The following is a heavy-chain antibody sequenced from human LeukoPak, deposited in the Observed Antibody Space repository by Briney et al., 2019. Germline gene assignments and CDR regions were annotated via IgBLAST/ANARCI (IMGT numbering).Heavy chain of an antibody. D-gene: IGHD2-8*01. Sequence: PSETLSLTCAVYGGSFSGYYWSWIRQPPGKGLEWIGEINHSGSTNYNPSLKSRVTISVDTSKNQFSLKLSSVTAADTAVYYCARGGNDCTNGVCYADWFDPWGKGTLVTVSS. J-gene: IGHJ5*02. V-gene: IGHV4-34*01. CDR3: ARGGNDCTNGVCYADWFDP. CDR1: GGSFSGYY. CDR2: INHSGST.